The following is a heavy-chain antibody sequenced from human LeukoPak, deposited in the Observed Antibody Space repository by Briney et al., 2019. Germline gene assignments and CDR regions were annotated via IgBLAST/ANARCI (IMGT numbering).Heavy chain of an antibody. Sequence: ASVKVSCKASGYTFTSHHINWLRQAAGQGLEWMGWMNPNSGNTVYAQKFQGRATMTWDTSISTAYMELSSLRSEDTAVYRCARGRPTNLGGIYWGQGTLVTVSS. D-gene: IGHD7-27*01. J-gene: IGHJ4*02. CDR1: GYTFTSHH. V-gene: IGHV1-8*01. CDR2: MNPNSGNT. CDR3: ARGRPTNLGGIY.